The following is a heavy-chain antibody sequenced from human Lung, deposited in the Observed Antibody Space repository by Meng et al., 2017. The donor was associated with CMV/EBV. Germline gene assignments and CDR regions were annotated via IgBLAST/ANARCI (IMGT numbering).Heavy chain of an antibody. J-gene: IGHJ6*02. V-gene: IGHV3-49*04. CDR2: IRSKAYGGTT. CDR1: GFTFGDYA. D-gene: IGHD3-22*01. CDR3: TRVNYYYGMDV. Sequence: GGSLRLXCTASGFTFGDYAMSWVRQAPGKGLEWVGFIRSKAYGGTTEYAASVKGRFTISRDDSKSIAYLQMNSLKTEDTAVYYCTRVNYYYGMDVWGQGNXVNGAS.